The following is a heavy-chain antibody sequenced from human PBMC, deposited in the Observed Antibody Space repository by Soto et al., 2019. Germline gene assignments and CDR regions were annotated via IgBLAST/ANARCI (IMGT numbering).Heavy chain of an antibody. Sequence: SETLSLTCTVSGGSISSGGYYWSWIRQHPGKGLEWIGYIYYSGSTYYNPSLKGRVTISVDTSKNQFSLKLSSVTAADTAVYYCARSEATRARGDSFWFEPWRQGTQVSVSS. CDR3: ARSEATRARGDSFWFEP. CDR1: GGSISSGGYY. CDR2: IYYSGST. D-gene: IGHD3-10*01. J-gene: IGHJ5*02. V-gene: IGHV4-31*03.